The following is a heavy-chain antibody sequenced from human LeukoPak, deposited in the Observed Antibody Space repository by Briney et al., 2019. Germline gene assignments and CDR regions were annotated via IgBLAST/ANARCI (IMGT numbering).Heavy chain of an antibody. Sequence: GGSLRLSCGASGFTFSSYWMSWVRQAPGKGLEWVANIKQDGSEKYYVDSVKGRFTISRDNAKNSLYVQMNSLRAEDTAVYYCARVMVRGVIPDSFDYWGQGTLVTVSS. CDR2: IKQDGSEK. D-gene: IGHD3-10*01. J-gene: IGHJ4*02. CDR3: ARVMVRGVIPDSFDY. V-gene: IGHV3-7*01. CDR1: GFTFSSYW.